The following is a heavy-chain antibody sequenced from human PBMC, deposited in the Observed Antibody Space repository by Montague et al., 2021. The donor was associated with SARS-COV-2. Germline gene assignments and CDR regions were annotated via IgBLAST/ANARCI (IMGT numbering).Heavy chain of an antibody. Sequence: SLRLSCAASGFTFSRFVMTWVRQAPGKGLEYVAAIRQNGESRRYECPVKDRFIISRDNSKNTLYLQMGSLRTEDSAVYFCARTPREWGSAQYFDYWGQGALVTVSS. CDR3: ARTPREWGSAQYFDY. V-gene: IGHV3-64*01. J-gene: IGHJ4*02. D-gene: IGHD1-26*01. CDR2: IRQNGESR. CDR1: GFTFSRFV.